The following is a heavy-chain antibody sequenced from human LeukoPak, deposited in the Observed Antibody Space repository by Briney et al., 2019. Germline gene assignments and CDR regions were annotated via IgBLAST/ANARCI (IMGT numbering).Heavy chain of an antibody. CDR1: EFTFSSHS. CDR2: ISGSSDDI. D-gene: IGHD1-1*01. Sequence: GSLRLSCAGSEFTFSSHSMHWVRQAPGKGLEWVSSISGSSDDIYYADSVKGRFTVSRDNSKNSLYLQMKRLRAEDTAVYYCARTERGYGRDYWGQGTLVTVSS. CDR3: ARTERGYGRDY. J-gene: IGHJ4*02. V-gene: IGHV3-21*06.